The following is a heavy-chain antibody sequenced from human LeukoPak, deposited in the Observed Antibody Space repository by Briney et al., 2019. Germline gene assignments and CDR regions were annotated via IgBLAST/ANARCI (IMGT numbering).Heavy chain of an antibody. Sequence: GASVKVSCKASGYTFTGYYMHWVRQAPGQGLEWMGWINPNSGGTNYAQKFQGRVTMTTDTSTSTAYMELRSLRSDDTAVYYCARIPPIGYSYSDYWGQGTLVTVSS. CDR1: GYTFTGYY. D-gene: IGHD5-18*01. CDR2: INPNSGGT. V-gene: IGHV1-2*02. CDR3: ARIPPIGYSYSDY. J-gene: IGHJ4*02.